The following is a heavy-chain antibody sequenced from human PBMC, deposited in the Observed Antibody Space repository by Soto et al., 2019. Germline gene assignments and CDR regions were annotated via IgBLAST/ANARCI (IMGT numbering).Heavy chain of an antibody. CDR1: GFTFSSYA. Sequence: SLRLSCAASGFTFSSYAMHWVRQAPGKGLEWVAVISYDGSNKYYADSVKGRFTISRDNSKNTLYLQMNSLRAEDTAVYYCARERVSIAAAGTIGYYGMDVWGQGTTVTVSS. D-gene: IGHD6-13*01. V-gene: IGHV3-30-3*01. CDR2: ISYDGSNK. J-gene: IGHJ6*02. CDR3: ARERVSIAAAGTIGYYGMDV.